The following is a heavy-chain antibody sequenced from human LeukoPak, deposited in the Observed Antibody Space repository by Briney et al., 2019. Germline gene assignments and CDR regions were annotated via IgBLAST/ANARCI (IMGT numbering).Heavy chain of an antibody. J-gene: IGHJ4*03. D-gene: IGHD1-1*01. CDR1: GFTFSSYE. V-gene: IGHV3-48*03. CDR3: ARDSTVERGNYFDY. CDR2: ISSSGSTI. Sequence: GGSLRLSCAASGFTFSSYEMNWVRQAPGKGLEWVSYISSSGSTIYYADSVMGRFTISRDNAKNSLYLQMNSLRAEDTAVYYCARDSTVERGNYFDYWGQGTTVTVSS.